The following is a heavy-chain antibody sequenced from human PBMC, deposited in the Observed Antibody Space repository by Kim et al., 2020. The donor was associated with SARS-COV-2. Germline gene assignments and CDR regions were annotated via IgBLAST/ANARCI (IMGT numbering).Heavy chain of an antibody. V-gene: IGHV4-34*01. J-gene: IGHJ6*02. CDR3: ARQPEYSILWGYYYYYGMDV. CDR2: INHSGST. D-gene: IGHD6-6*01. CDR1: GGSFSGYY. Sequence: SETLSLTCAVYGGSFSGYYWSWIRQPPGKGLEWIGEINHSGSTNYNPSLKSRVTISVDTSKNQFSLKLSSVTAADTAVYYCARQPEYSILWGYYYYYGMDVWGQGTTVTVSS.